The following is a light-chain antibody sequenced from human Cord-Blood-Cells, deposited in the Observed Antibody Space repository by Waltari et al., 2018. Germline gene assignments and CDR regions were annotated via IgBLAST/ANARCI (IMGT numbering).Light chain of an antibody. J-gene: IGLJ3*02. Sequence: QAVLTQPPSLSASPGASASPTCTLRSGINVGTYRTYWYQQQPGSPPQYLLGYKSDSDRQHASGVPGRCSGSKEAWAKAGILRISGLQSEDEADYDCMIWHSSAWVFGGGTKLTVL. CDR3: MIWHSSAWV. CDR1: SGINVGTYR. V-gene: IGLV5-45*02. CDR2: YKSDSDR.